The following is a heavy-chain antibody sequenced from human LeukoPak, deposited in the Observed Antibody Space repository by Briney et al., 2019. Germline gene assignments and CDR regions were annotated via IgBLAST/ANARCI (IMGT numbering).Heavy chain of an antibody. CDR1: GGSISTYY. CDR2: IYFSGDT. Sequence: SETLSLTCPVSGGSISTYYWSWIRQPAGKGLEWIGRIYFSGDTNYNPSLKSRVTMSVDTSKNQFSLKLTSVSAADTAVYYCARVRYNWNRDFDYWGQGTLVTVSS. CDR3: ARVRYNWNRDFDY. J-gene: IGHJ4*02. V-gene: IGHV4-4*07. D-gene: IGHD1-20*01.